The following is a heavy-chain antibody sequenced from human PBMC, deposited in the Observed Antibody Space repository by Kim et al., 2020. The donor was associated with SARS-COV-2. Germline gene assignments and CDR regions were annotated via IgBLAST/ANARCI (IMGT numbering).Heavy chain of an antibody. CDR2: ISGSGGST. CDR3: AKDFYDSSGYYYVWWFDP. J-gene: IGHJ5*02. V-gene: IGHV3-23*01. D-gene: IGHD3-22*01. CDR1: GFTFSSYA. Sequence: GGSLRLSCAASGFTFSSYAMSWVRQAPGKGLEWVSAISGSGGSTYYADSVKGRFTISRDNSKNTLYLQMNSLRAEDTAVYYCAKDFYDSSGYYYVWWFDPWGQGTLVTVSS.